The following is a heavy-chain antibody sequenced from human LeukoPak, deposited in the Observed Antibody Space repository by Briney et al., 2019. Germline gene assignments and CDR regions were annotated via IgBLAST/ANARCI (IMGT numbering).Heavy chain of an antibody. CDR2: MYYSGST. D-gene: IGHD6-19*01. V-gene: IGHV4-39*07. J-gene: IGHJ6*03. CDR3: ARDLAGTRSYYYYYMDV. CDR1: GASISSSSYQ. Sequence: SETLSLTCTVSGASISSSSYQWGWIRQPPGKGLEWIGSMYYSGSTYYNPSLKSRVTISVDTSKNQFSLKLSSVTAADTAVYYCARDLAGTRSYYYYYMDVWGKGTAVIVSS.